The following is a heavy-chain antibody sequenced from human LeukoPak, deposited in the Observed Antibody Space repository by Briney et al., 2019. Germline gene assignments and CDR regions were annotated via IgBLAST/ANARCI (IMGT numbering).Heavy chain of an antibody. V-gene: IGHV4-30-4*08. CDR1: GGSISSGDYY. Sequence: SQTLSLTCTVSGGSISSGDYYWRWIRQPPGKGLEWIAYIYYSGSTYYNPSLKSRVTISVDTSKNQFSLKLSSVTAADTAVYYCARAVVVPAAINLDPWGQGTLVTVSS. D-gene: IGHD2-2*01. CDR2: IYYSGST. J-gene: IGHJ5*02. CDR3: ARAVVVPAAINLDP.